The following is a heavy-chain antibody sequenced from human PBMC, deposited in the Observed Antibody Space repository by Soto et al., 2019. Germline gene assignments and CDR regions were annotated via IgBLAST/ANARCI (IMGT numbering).Heavy chain of an antibody. Sequence: PGGSLRLSCSASGFIFSNYAMSWVRQAPGKGLEWVSAISRIGSSTYYADSVKGRFTISRDNSKNTLYLQMNSLRAEDTAVYFCAKGSSGLRFLEWLSPHDYWGQGTLVTVSS. CDR3: AKGSSGLRFLEWLSPHDY. J-gene: IGHJ4*02. CDR2: ISRIGSST. D-gene: IGHD3-3*01. CDR1: GFIFSNYA. V-gene: IGHV3-23*01.